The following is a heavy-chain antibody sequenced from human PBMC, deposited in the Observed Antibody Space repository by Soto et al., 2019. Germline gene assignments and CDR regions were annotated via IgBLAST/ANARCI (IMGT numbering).Heavy chain of an antibody. J-gene: IGHJ4*02. V-gene: IGHV3-15*01. CDR1: GFTFGNAW. CDR3: SLYGSGSPSVFDY. CDR2: IKSKTDGGTT. Sequence: PGGSLRLSCAASGFTFGNAWMSWVRQAPGKGLEWVGRIKSKTDGGTTDYAAPVKGRFTISRDDSKNTLYLQMNSLKTEDTAVYYCSLYGSGSPSVFDYWGQGTLVTVSS. D-gene: IGHD3-10*01.